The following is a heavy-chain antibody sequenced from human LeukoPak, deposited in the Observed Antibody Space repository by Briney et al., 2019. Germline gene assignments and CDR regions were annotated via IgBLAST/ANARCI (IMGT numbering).Heavy chain of an antibody. J-gene: IGHJ4*02. V-gene: IGHV4-34*01. CDR3: AREVVTASDLNFDY. CDR2: INHSGST. Sequence: SETLSLTCAVYGGSFSGYYWSWIRQPPGKGLEWIGEINHSGSTNYNPSLKSRVTISVDTSKNQFSLKLSSVTAADTAVYYCAREVVTASDLNFDYWGQGTLVTVSS. CDR1: GGSFSGYY. D-gene: IGHD2-21*02.